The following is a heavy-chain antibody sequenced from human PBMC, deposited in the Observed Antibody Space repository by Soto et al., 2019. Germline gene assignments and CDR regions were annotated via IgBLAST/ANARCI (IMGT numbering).Heavy chain of an antibody. V-gene: IGHV3-33*01. Sequence: GGSLRLSCAASGFTFSSYGMHWVRQAPGKGLEWVAVIWYDGSNKYYADYVKGRFTISRDNSKNTLYLQMNSLRAEDTAVYYCARDKYSSSSSAFDWFDPWGQGTLVTVSS. D-gene: IGHD6-6*01. CDR2: IWYDGSNK. J-gene: IGHJ5*02. CDR1: GFTFSSYG. CDR3: ARDKYSSSSSAFDWFDP.